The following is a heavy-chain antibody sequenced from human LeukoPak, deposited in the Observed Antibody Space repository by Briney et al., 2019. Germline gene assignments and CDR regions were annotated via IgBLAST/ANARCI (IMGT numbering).Heavy chain of an antibody. CDR2: TYYSGST. Sequence: SETLSLTCTVSGGSISSGDYYWSWIRQPPGKGLEWIGYTYYSGSTYYNPSLKNRVSISVDTSKNQFSLNLSSVTAADTAVYYCARPYYYDSRIDPWGQETLVTVSS. CDR3: ARPYYYDSRIDP. J-gene: IGHJ5*02. V-gene: IGHV4-30-4*01. D-gene: IGHD3-22*01. CDR1: GGSISSGDYY.